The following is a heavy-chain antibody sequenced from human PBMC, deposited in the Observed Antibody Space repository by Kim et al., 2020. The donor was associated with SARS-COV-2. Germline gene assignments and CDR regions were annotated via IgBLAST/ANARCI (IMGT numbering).Heavy chain of an antibody. CDR2: INPNSGYS. V-gene: IGHV1-2*02. J-gene: IGHJ4*02. CDR1: GYTFTGYF. D-gene: IGHD6-13*01. Sequence: ASVKVSCKASGYTFTGYFMHWVRQAPGRGLEWMGWINPNSGYSNFAQKFQGRVAMTRDTSISTAYMELTNLRSDDTAVSFCARELLGAAAGLDSWGQGTL. CDR3: ARELLGAAAGLDS.